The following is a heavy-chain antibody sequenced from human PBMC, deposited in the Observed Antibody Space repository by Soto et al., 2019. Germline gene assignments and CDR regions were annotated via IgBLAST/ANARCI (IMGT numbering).Heavy chain of an antibody. CDR3: AREIYSADTPNPYYYYYYYGMDV. Sequence: VSVKVSCKASGYTFTSYAMHWVRQAPGQRLEWMGWINAGNGNTKYSQKFQGRVTITRETSASTAYMELSSLRSEDTAVYYCAREIYSADTPNPYYYYYYYGMDVWGQGTTVTVSS. J-gene: IGHJ6*02. CDR1: GYTFTSYA. CDR2: INAGNGNT. V-gene: IGHV1-3*01. D-gene: IGHD2-21*01.